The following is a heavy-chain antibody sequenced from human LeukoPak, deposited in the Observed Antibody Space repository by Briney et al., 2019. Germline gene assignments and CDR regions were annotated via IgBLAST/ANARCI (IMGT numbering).Heavy chain of an antibody. CDR1: GFTFSSYG. Sequence: PGGSLRLSCAASGFTFSSYGMHWVRQAPGKGLEWVAVIWYDGSNKYYADSVKGRFTISRDNSKNTLYLQMNSLRAEDTAVYYCARERRVRGDSWFDPWGQGTLVTVSS. J-gene: IGHJ5*02. D-gene: IGHD3-10*01. V-gene: IGHV3-33*01. CDR3: ARERRVRGDSWFDP. CDR2: IWYDGSNK.